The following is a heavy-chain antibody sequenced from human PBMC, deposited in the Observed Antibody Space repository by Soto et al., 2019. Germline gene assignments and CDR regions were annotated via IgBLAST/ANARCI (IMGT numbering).Heavy chain of an antibody. V-gene: IGHV2-5*02. D-gene: IGHD4-17*01. Sequence: QITLKESGPTLVKPALTLTLTCTLSGFSLSTGGVGVGWIRQSPGKALEWLADIYWDDVKHYSPSLERRLTITKDTSESEVVLTMTNMDPVDTATYYCARKGSGDYALDYWGQGILVTVSS. J-gene: IGHJ4*02. CDR3: ARKGSGDYALDY. CDR1: GFSLSTGGVG. CDR2: IYWDDVK.